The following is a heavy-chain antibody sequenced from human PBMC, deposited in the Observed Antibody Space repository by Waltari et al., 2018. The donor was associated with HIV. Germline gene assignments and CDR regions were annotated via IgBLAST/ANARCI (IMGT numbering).Heavy chain of an antibody. CDR3: ARVRSYYDSSGYVGEYAY. CDR2: IRAYKGNT. V-gene: IGHV1-18*01. Sequence: QVQLVQSGAEVKKPGASVKVSCKASGYTFTSYGISWVRQAPGQGLEWMGWIRAYKGNTNYAQKSQGRVTMTTDTSTSTAYMELRSLRSDDTAVYYCARVRSYYDSSGYVGEYAYWGQGTLVTVSS. J-gene: IGHJ4*02. CDR1: GYTFTSYG. D-gene: IGHD3-22*01.